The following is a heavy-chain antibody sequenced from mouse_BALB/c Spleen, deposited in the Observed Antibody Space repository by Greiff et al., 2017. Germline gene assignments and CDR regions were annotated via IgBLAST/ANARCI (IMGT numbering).Heavy chain of an antibody. CDR3: ARQNFFYGSSYDYAMDY. CDR1: GFTFSSYG. V-gene: IGHV5-6*01. CDR2: ISSGGSYT. D-gene: IGHD1-1*01. J-gene: IGHJ4*01. Sequence: EVKVVESGGDLVKPGGSLKLSCAASGFTFSSYGMSWVRQTPDKRLEWVATISSGGSYTYYPDSVKGRFTISRDNAKNTLYLQMSSLKSEDTAMYYCARQNFFYGSSYDYAMDYWGQGTSVTVSS.